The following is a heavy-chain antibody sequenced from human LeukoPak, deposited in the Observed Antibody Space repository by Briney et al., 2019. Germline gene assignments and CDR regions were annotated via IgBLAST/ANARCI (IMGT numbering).Heavy chain of an antibody. V-gene: IGHV1-8*01. Sequence: ASVKVSCKASGYTFTSYDITWVRQAPGPGLEWRGWMNPNSGNTGYAQKFQGRVTMTRNTSISTAYMELSSLRSEDTAVYYCARTPMAAGRVYYYYGMDVWGQGTTVTVSS. CDR3: ARTPMAAGRVYYYYGMDV. D-gene: IGHD6-13*01. CDR1: GYTFTSYD. J-gene: IGHJ6*02. CDR2: MNPNSGNT.